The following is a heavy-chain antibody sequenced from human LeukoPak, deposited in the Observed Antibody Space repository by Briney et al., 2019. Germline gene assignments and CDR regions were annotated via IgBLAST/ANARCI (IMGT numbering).Heavy chain of an antibody. CDR2: IYPGDSDT. V-gene: IGHV5-51*01. CDR1: GYSFTSYW. J-gene: IGHJ4*02. Sequence: GESLKISCKGSGYSFTSYWIGWVRQMPGKGLEWMGIIYPGDSDTRYSPSFQGQVTISADKSISTAYLQWSSLKASDTAMYYCARSIAVAGPDPSVGPPPPGYWGQGTLVTVSS. D-gene: IGHD6-19*01. CDR3: ARSIAVAGPDPSVGPPPPGY.